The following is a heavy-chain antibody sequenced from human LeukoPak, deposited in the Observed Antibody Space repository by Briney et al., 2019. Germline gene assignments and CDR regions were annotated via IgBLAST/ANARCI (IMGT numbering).Heavy chain of an antibody. CDR1: GFTFSSYG. CDR2: MWYDGSNI. V-gene: IGHV3-33*06. J-gene: IGHJ3*02. CDR3: AKEGETGYPEDAFDI. D-gene: IGHD3-9*01. Sequence: GGSLRLSCAASGFTFSSYGMHWVRQAPGKGLEWVSVMWYDGSNIHYADSVKGRFTISRDNSKNTLYLQMNSLRAEDTAVYYCAKEGETGYPEDAFDIWGQGTMVTVSS.